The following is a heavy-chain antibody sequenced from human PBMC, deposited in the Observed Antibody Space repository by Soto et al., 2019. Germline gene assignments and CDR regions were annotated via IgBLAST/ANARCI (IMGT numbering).Heavy chain of an antibody. J-gene: IGHJ4*02. V-gene: IGHV1-3*01. Sequence: ASVKVSCKASGYTFTSYAMHWVRQAPGQRLEWMGWINAGNGNTKYSQKFQGRVTMTEDTSTDTAYMELSSLRSEDTAVYYCATQPLAAAGTVDYWGQGTLVTVSS. D-gene: IGHD6-13*01. CDR3: ATQPLAAAGTVDY. CDR2: INAGNGNT. CDR1: GYTFTSYA.